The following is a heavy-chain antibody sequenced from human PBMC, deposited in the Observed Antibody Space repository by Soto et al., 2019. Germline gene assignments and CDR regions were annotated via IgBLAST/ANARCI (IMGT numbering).Heavy chain of an antibody. CDR1: GYTFTSYY. J-gene: IGHJ6*02. CDR2: INPSGGST. D-gene: IGHD6-6*01. Sequence: ASVKVSCKASGYTFTSYYMHWVRQAPGQGLEWMGIINPSGGSTSYAQKFQGRVTMTRDTSTSTVYMELSSLRSEDTAVYYCARDQGVQQEGYSHYYYGMDVWGQGTTVTVSS. CDR3: ARDQGVQQEGYSHYYYGMDV. V-gene: IGHV1-46*01.